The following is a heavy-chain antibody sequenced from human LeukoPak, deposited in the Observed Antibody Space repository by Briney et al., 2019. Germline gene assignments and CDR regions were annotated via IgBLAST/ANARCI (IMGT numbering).Heavy chain of an antibody. Sequence: SETLSLTCTVSGDSMRSYFWSWIRQPPGKGLEWIGYIYYTGSTNYNPSLKSRVTILVDTSKNQFSLKLTSVTAADTAVYYCARRIWFGFDPWGQGTLVTVSS. CDR3: ARRIWFGFDP. V-gene: IGHV4-59*01. CDR1: GDSMRSYF. J-gene: IGHJ5*02. CDR2: IYYTGST. D-gene: IGHD3-10*01.